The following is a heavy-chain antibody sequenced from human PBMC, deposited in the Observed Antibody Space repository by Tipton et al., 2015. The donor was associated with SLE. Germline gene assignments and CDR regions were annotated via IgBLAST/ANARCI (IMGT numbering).Heavy chain of an antibody. Sequence: TLSLTCTVSGVSISSGHYYWNWIRQPAGKGLEWVGRIYTTGSTNYNPSLKSRVTISLDASKNQFSLRLTSVTAADTAVYYCAREYSPVYFGLGVASFDIWGQGTVVTVPS. D-gene: IGHD3-10*01. CDR3: AREYSPVYFGLGVASFDI. J-gene: IGHJ3*02. CDR1: GVSISSGHYY. V-gene: IGHV4-61*02. CDR2: IYTTGST.